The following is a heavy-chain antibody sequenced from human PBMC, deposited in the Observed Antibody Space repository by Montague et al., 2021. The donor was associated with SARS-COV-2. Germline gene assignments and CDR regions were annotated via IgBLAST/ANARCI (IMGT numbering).Heavy chain of an antibody. CDR1: GFTFSSYD. CDR2: IGTAGYT. CDR3: ARGDSSGYYYLFDY. D-gene: IGHD3-22*01. Sequence: SLRLSCAASGFTFSSYDMHWVRQATGNGLEWVSAIGTAGYTYYPGSVKGRFTISRENAKNSLYLQMNSLRAGDTAVYYCARGDSSGYYYLFDYWGQGTLVTVSS. V-gene: IGHV3-13*04. J-gene: IGHJ4*02.